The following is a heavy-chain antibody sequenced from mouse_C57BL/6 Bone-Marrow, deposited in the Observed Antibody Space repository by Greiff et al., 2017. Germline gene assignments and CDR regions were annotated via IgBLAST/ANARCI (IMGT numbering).Heavy chain of an antibody. CDR2: IRPNSGST. J-gene: IGHJ4*01. D-gene: IGHD2-14*01. CDR3: ARWGIGYAMDY. CDR1: GYTFTSYW. V-gene: IGHV1-64*01. Sequence: VQLQQPGAELVKPGASVKLSCKASGYTFTSYWMNWVKQRPGQGLEWIGIIRPNSGSTNYNEKYKSKGTLTVDKDSSTSYMQLSSLTSDDSAVYYCARWGIGYAMDYWGQGTSVTVSS.